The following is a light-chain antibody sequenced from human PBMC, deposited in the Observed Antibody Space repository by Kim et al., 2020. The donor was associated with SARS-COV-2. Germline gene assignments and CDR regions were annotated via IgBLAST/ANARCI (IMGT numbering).Light chain of an antibody. V-gene: IGLV3-19*01. J-gene: IGLJ3*02. CDR1: SLRSYY. CDR3: NSRVSSGNHWV. CDR2: GKN. Sequence: SSELTQDPAVSVALGQTVRITCQGDSLRSYYASWYQQKPGQAPVLVIYGKNNRPSGIPDRFSGSSSGNTASLTITGAQAEDEAAYYCNSRVSSGNHWVFG.